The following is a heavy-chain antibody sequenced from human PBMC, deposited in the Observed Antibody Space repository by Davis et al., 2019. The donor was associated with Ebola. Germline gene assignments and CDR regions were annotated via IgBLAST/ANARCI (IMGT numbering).Heavy chain of an antibody. V-gene: IGHV3-7*03. Sequence: GGSLRLSCAASGFTFSSYWMDWVRQAPGKGLEWVANIRPDGSGQYYGDSVKGRFTISRDNARNSLYLQMNNLRAEDTAVYYCAREEMATLYWGQGTLVTVSS. J-gene: IGHJ4*02. D-gene: IGHD5-24*01. CDR3: AREEMATLY. CDR2: IRPDGSGQ. CDR1: GFTFSSYW.